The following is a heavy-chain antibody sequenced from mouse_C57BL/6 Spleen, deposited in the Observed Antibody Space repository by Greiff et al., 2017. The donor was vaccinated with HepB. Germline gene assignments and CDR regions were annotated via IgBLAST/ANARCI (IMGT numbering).Heavy chain of an antibody. Sequence: QVQLQQPGAELVKPGASVKMSCKASGYTFTSYWITWVKQRPGQGLEWIGDIYPGSGSTNYNEKFKSKATLTVDTSSSTAYMQLSSLTSEDSAVYYCARWDYDYDKAWFAYWGQGTLVTVSA. CDR1: GYTFTSYW. CDR2: IYPGSGST. V-gene: IGHV1-55*01. CDR3: ARWDYDYDKAWFAY. J-gene: IGHJ3*01. D-gene: IGHD2-4*01.